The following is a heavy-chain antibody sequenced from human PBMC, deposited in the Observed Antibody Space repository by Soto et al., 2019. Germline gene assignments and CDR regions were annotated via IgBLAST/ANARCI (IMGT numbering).Heavy chain of an antibody. D-gene: IGHD3-10*01. CDR2: IYYSGST. V-gene: IGHV4-59*01. Sequence: ETLSLTCTVSGGSISSYYWSWIRQPPGKGLEWIGYIYYSGSTNYNPSLKSRVTISVDTSKNQFSLKLSSVTAADTAVYYCARDPPSGGDGMDVWGQGTTVTVS. J-gene: IGHJ6*02. CDR1: GGSISSYY. CDR3: ARDPPSGGDGMDV.